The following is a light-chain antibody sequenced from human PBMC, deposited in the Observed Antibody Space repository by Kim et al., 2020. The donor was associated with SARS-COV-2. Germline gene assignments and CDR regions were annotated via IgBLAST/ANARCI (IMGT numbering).Light chain of an antibody. V-gene: IGLV2-23*02. CDR2: EVS. CDR1: SSDVGSYNL. CDR3: CSYAGSSTFYV. J-gene: IGLJ1*01. Sequence: QSITISCTRNSSDVGSYNLVSWYQQHPGKAPKLMIYEVSKRPSGVSNRFSGSKSGNTASLTISGLQAEDEADYYCCSYAGSSTFYVFGTGTKVTVL.